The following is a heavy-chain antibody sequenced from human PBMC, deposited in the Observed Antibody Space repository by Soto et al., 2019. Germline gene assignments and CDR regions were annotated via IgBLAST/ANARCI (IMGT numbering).Heavy chain of an antibody. CDR1: GFTFSNYG. CDR2: ISYDGSSK. V-gene: IGHV3-30*18. Sequence: PGGSLRLSCAASGFTFSNYGMHWVRQAPGKGLEWVAVISYDGSSKYYADSVKGRFTISRDNSKNTLYLQMSSLRAEDTAVYYCAKMEGFNWNYYYYYYGMDVWGQGTTVTVSS. J-gene: IGHJ6*02. CDR3: AKMEGFNWNYYYYYYGMDV. D-gene: IGHD1-7*01.